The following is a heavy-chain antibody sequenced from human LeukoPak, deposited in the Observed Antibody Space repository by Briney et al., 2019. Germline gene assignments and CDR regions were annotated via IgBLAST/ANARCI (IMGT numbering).Heavy chain of an antibody. CDR2: INPNSGGT. CDR3: ARASYSGSYFANY. J-gene: IGHJ4*02. CDR1: GYTFTGYY. V-gene: IGHV1-2*02. D-gene: IGHD1-26*01. Sequence: ASVKVSCKASGYTFTGYYMHWVRQAPGQGLEWMGWINPNSGGTNYAQKFQGRVTMTRDTSISTAYMELSRLRSDDTAVYYCARASYSGSYFANYWGQGTLVTASS.